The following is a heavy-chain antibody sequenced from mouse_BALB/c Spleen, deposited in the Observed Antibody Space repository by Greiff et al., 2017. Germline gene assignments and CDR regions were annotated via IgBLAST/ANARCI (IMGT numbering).Heavy chain of an antibody. D-gene: IGHD2-2*01. J-gene: IGHJ1*01. CDR1: GFNIKDTY. CDR2: IDPANGNT. Sequence: EVMLVESGAELVKPGASVKLSCTASGFNIKDTYMHWVKQRPEQGLEWIGRIDPANGNTKYDPKFQGKATITADTSSNTAYLQLSSLTSEDTAVYYCARVYYGYDGRFDVWGAGTTVTVSS. V-gene: IGHV14-3*02. CDR3: ARVYYGYDGRFDV.